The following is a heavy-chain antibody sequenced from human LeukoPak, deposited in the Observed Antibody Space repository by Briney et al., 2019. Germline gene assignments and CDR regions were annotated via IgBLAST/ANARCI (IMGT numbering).Heavy chain of an antibody. CDR2: IYYSGST. V-gene: IGHV4-39*01. CDR3: ARLPLDDYGDYGWFDP. J-gene: IGHJ5*02. Sequence: SETLSLTCTVSGGSISSSPYYWGWIRQPPGKGLEWIGTIYYSGSTYYNPSLKSRVTISVDTSKNQFSLKLTSVTAADTAVYYCARLPLDDYGDYGWFDPWGQGTLVTVSS. CDR1: GGSISSSPYY. D-gene: IGHD4-17*01.